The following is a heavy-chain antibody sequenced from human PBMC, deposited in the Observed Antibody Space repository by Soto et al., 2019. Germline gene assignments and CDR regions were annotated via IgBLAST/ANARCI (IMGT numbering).Heavy chain of an antibody. Sequence: GGSLRLSCAASGFTFSSYGMHWVRQAPGKGLEWVAVIWYDGSNKYYADSVKGRFTISRDKSKNTLYLQMNSLRAEDTAVYYCARGDYPSSSSWYGIDYWGQGTLVTVSS. CDR2: IWYDGSNK. CDR3: ARGDYPSSSSWYGIDY. CDR1: GFTFSSYG. D-gene: IGHD6-13*01. V-gene: IGHV3-33*01. J-gene: IGHJ4*02.